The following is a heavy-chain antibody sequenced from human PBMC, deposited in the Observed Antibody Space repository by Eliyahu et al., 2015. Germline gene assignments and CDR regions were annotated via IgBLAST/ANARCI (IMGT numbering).Heavy chain of an antibody. D-gene: IGHD3-22*01. CDR3: ARDHYYDSSGYYYSGAFDI. V-gene: IGHV1-69*01. J-gene: IGHJ3*02. Sequence: QVQLVQSGAEVKKPGSSVKVSCKASGGXXSXYPIXWVRQAPGQGLEWMGGIIPIFGTANYAQKFQGRVTITADESTSTAYMELSSLRSEDTAVYYCARDHYYDSSGYYYSGAFDIWGQGTMVTVSS. CDR2: IIPIFGTA. CDR1: GGXXSXYP.